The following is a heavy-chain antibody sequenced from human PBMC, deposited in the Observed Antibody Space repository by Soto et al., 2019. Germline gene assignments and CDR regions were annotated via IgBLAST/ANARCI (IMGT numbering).Heavy chain of an antibody. CDR2: IWYDGSNK. J-gene: IGHJ6*02. V-gene: IGHV3-33*01. Sequence: SLRLSCAASGFTFSSYGMHWVRQAPGKGLEWVAVIWYDGSNKYYADSVKGRFTISRDNSKNTLYLQMNSLRAEDTAVYYCARDGEAAAGTDYYYGMGVWAKGPRSPSP. CDR3: ARDGEAAAGTDYYYGMGV. CDR1: GFTFSSYG. D-gene: IGHD6-13*01.